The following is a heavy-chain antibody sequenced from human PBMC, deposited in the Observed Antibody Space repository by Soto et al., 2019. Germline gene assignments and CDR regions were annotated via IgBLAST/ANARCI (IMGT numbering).Heavy chain of an antibody. D-gene: IGHD5-18*01. Sequence: GGSLRLSCAASGFTFSDYYMSWIRQAPGKGLEWVSSISGSSSSRKYADSVRGRFTISRDYAKNSLYLQMNSLRVEDTALYFCARCQRRDGYKVLDPWGQGTLVTVSS. V-gene: IGHV3-11*06. CDR3: ARCQRRDGYKVLDP. CDR1: GFTFSDYY. J-gene: IGHJ5*02. CDR2: ISGSSSSR.